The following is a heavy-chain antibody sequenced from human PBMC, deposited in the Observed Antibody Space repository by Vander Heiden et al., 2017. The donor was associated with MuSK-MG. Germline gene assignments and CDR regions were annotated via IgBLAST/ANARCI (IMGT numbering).Heavy chain of an antibody. CDR2: INPNSGGT. CDR3: ARDIGDPHYYYYYMDV. D-gene: IGHD3-16*01. Sequence: QAQLVQSGAEVKKPGASAKVPCKASGYTITGYYMHWVQRAPGQGLEWIGWINPNSGGTNYAQKCQGRVTMTRETSISTAYMELSRLRSDETAVYYCARDIGDPHYYYYYMDVWGKGTTVTVSS. J-gene: IGHJ6*03. CDR1: GYTITGYY. V-gene: IGHV1-2*02.